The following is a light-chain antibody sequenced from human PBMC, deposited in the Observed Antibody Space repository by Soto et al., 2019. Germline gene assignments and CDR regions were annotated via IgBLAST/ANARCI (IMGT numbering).Light chain of an antibody. CDR3: QQCYSFPLT. CDR2: KAS. CDR1: QSISSW. Sequence: DIQVTQSPSTLYASVGDRVTITCRASQSISSWLAWYQQKPGKAPKLLIYKASILESGVPSRFSGSGSGTDFTLTISSLQPDDFATYYCQQCYSFPLTFGGGTRVEIK. V-gene: IGKV1-5*03. J-gene: IGKJ4*01.